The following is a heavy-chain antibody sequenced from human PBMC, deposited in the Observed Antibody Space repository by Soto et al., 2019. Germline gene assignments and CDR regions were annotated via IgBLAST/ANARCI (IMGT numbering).Heavy chain of an antibody. CDR2: ISGSADMT. D-gene: IGHD6-13*01. CDR3: GHDPLPLPGMAAVGPLDP. CDR1: GFTFSNYA. V-gene: IGHV3-23*01. J-gene: IGHJ5*02. Sequence: DVQLLESGGGLVQPGGSLRLSCAASGFTFSNYATSWVRQTPGTGLEWVSDISGSADMTNYADSVRGRFTISRDNSKNTLYLPMNSLRGEGTAIYYCGHDPLPLPGMAAVGPLDPWGEGTLVTVSS.